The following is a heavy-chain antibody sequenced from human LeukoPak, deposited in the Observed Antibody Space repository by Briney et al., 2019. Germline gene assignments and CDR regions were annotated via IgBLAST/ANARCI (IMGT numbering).Heavy chain of an antibody. Sequence: GGSLRLSCAASGFTVSSNYMSWVRQAPGKGLEWVSVIYSGGSTYYADSVKGRFTISRDNSKNTLYLQMNSLRAEDTAVYYCAKGDCSSTSCYLAFDIWGQGTMVTVSS. V-gene: IGHV3-53*01. J-gene: IGHJ3*02. D-gene: IGHD2-2*01. CDR3: AKGDCSSTSCYLAFDI. CDR2: IYSGGST. CDR1: GFTVSSNY.